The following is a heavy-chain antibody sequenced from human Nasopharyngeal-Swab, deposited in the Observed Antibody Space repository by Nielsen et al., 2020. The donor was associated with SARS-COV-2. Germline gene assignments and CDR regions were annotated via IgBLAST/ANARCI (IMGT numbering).Heavy chain of an antibody. CDR1: DASITTNSYY. D-gene: IGHD2-15*01. CDR2: VYHTAST. CDR3: ARDRRAPWYYGIDV. J-gene: IGHJ6*02. V-gene: IGHV4-39*07. Sequence: GSLRLSCTVSDASITTNSYYWAWVRQPPGKGLEWIGSVYHTASTYYNPTLKSRVTLSVDTSQNQFSLKMTSMTAADTAVYYCARDRRAPWYYGIDVWGQGTTVTVSS.